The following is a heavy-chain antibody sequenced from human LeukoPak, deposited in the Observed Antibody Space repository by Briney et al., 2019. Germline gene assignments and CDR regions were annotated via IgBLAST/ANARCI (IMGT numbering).Heavy chain of an antibody. J-gene: IGHJ4*02. D-gene: IGHD6-13*01. CDR3: ARDLRYSSSWYLTGRDIDY. CDR1: GFTFSSYA. CDR2: ISGSGGST. V-gene: IGHV3-23*01. Sequence: GGSLRLSCAASGFTFSSYAMSWVRQAPGKGLEWVSAISGSGGSTYYADSVKGRFTISRDNAKNSLYLQMNSLRAEDTAVYYCARDLRYSSSWYLTGRDIDYWGQGTLVTVSS.